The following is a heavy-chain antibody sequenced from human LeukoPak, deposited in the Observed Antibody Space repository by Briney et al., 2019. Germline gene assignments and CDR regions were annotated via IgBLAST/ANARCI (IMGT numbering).Heavy chain of an antibody. V-gene: IGHV4-39*07. CDR1: GGSISSSSYY. CDR2: IYYSGST. J-gene: IGHJ3*02. D-gene: IGHD3-22*01. CDR3: ARATYYYDSSGSDDAFDI. Sequence: PSETLSLTCTVSGGSISSSSYYWGWIRQPPGKGLEWIGSIYYSGSTYYNPSLKSRVTISVDTSKNQFSLKLSSVTAADTAVYYCARATYYYDSSGSDDAFDIWGQGTMVTVSS.